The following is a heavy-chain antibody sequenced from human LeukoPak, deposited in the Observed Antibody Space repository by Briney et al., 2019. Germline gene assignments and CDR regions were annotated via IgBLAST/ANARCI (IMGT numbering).Heavy chain of an antibody. CDR1: GFTFSNYD. V-gene: IGHV3-13*01. J-gene: IGHJ3*02. Sequence: GGSLRLSCAASGFTFSNYDMHWVRQATGKGLEWVSAIGTAGDTYYPGSVKGRFTISRENAKNSLYLQMNSLRAGDTAVYYCARGAEGVPAAIGGAFDIWGQGTMVTVSS. CDR3: ARGAEGVPAAIGGAFDI. CDR2: IGTAGDT. D-gene: IGHD2-2*01.